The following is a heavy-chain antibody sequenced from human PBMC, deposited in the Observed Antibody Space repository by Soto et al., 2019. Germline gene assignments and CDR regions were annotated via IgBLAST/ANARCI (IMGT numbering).Heavy chain of an antibody. CDR2: IYSGGST. CDR1: GGSITTYY. V-gene: IGHV4-4*07. J-gene: IGHJ4*02. CDR3: ERGPGGFGEFSLDY. D-gene: IGHD3-10*01. Sequence: QVQLQEWGPGLVKPSETLSLTCTVSGGSITTYYWSWIRQPAGKGLEWIGRIYSGGSTNYNPSLRSRVTVSVDMSKNQCSLKLSSVTAADTDVYCCERGPGGFGEFSLDYWGQGTLVTVSS.